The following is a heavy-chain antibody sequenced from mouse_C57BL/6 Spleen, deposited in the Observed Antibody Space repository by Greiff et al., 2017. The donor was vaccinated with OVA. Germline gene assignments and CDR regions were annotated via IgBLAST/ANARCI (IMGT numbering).Heavy chain of an antibody. CDR2: INPGSGGT. D-gene: IGHD3-3*01. CDR3: AREGGRGGARDY. J-gene: IGHJ4*01. Sequence: QVQLKESGAELVRPGTSVKVSCKASGYAFTNYLIEWVKQRPGQGLEWIGVINPGSGGTNYNEKFKGKATLTADKSSSTAYMQLSSLTSEDSAVYFCAREGGRGGARDYWGQGTSVTVSS. CDR1: GYAFTNYL. V-gene: IGHV1-54*01.